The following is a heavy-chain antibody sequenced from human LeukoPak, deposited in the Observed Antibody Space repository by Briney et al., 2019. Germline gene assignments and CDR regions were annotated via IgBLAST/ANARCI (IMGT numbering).Heavy chain of an antibody. Sequence: GGSLRLSCAASGFTFSDYYMTWIRQAPGKGLEWVSYIGTSGSPRYYADSVKGRFTISRDNAKNSLCLQMTSLRAEDTAVYYCARANEYGDYVAPWGNWCFDLWGRGTLVTVSS. D-gene: IGHD4-17*01. CDR1: GFTFSDYY. CDR3: ARANEYGDYVAPWGNWCFDL. V-gene: IGHV3-11*01. J-gene: IGHJ2*01. CDR2: IGTSGSPR.